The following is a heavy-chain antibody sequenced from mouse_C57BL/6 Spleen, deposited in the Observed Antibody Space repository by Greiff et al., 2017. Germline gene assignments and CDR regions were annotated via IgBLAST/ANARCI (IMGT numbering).Heavy chain of an antibody. CDR2: IDPSDSDT. V-gene: IGHV1-52*01. CDR3: SRGEGYPYYFDY. D-gene: IGHD2-2*01. Sequence: QVQLQQPGAELVRPGSSVKLSCKASGYTFTSYWMHWVKQRPIQGLEWIGNIDPSDSDTHYNQKFKDKATLTVDKSSSTAYMQLSSLTSEDSAVYYCSRGEGYPYYFDYWPQDTTLTVSS. J-gene: IGHJ2*01. CDR1: GYTFTSYW.